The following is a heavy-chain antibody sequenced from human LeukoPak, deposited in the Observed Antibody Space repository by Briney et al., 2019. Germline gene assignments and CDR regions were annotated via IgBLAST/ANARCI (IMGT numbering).Heavy chain of an antibody. CDR3: AREGDYGEPYNWFDP. CDR1: GFTFSSYG. V-gene: IGHV3-33*01. Sequence: LPGGSLRLSCAASGFTFSSYGMHWVRQAPGKGLEWVAVIWYDGSNKYYADSVKGRFTISRDNSKNTLYLQMNSLRAEDTAVYYCAREGDYGEPYNWFDPWGQGTLVTVSS. D-gene: IGHD4-17*01. CDR2: IWYDGSNK. J-gene: IGHJ5*02.